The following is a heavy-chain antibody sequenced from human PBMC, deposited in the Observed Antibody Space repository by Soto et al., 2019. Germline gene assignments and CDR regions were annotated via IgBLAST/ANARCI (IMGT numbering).Heavy chain of an antibody. J-gene: IGHJ6*02. Sequence: QVQLVESGGGVVQPGRSLRLSCAASGFTFSSYGMHWVRQAPGKGLEWVAVIPYDGSNKYYADSVKGRFTISRDNSKNTLYLQMNSLRAEDTAVYYCARQYCSGGSCLIYYYYGMDVWGQGTTVTVSS. D-gene: IGHD2-15*01. CDR2: IPYDGSNK. CDR1: GFTFSSYG. V-gene: IGHV3-30*03. CDR3: ARQYCSGGSCLIYYYYGMDV.